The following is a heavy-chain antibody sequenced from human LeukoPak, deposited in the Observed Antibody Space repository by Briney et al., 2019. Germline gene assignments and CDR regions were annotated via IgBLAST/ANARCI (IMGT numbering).Heavy chain of an antibody. CDR3: ARGANYDFWSGYWLY. J-gene: IGHJ4*02. Sequence: ASVKVSCKASGYTFTGYYMHWVRQAPGQGLEWMGWINPNSGGTNYAQKFQGRVTMTRDTSISTAYMELSRLRSDDTAVYYCARGANYDFWSGYWLYWDQGTLVTVSS. V-gene: IGHV1-2*02. CDR1: GYTFTGYY. D-gene: IGHD3-3*01. CDR2: INPNSGGT.